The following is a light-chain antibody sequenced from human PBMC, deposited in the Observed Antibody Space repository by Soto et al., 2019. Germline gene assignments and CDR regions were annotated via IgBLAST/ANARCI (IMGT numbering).Light chain of an antibody. CDR1: QIINRY. CDR2: TTS. V-gene: IGKV1-39*01. CDR3: QQSYSLPS. J-gene: IGKJ4*01. Sequence: DIQMTQSPSSLSASVGDRVTITCRASQIINRYLNWYQQKPGKAPKLLIHTTSSLQSGVPSRFSGSGPGTDFSLTISGLQPDDFATYYCQQSYSLPSFGGGTKVEIK.